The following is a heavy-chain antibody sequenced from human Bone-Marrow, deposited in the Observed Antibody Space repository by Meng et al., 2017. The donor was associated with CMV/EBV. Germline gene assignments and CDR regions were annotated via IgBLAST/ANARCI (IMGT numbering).Heavy chain of an antibody. CDR2: IKSKTDGGTT. J-gene: IGHJ3*02. D-gene: IGHD3-22*01. V-gene: IGHV3-15*01. CDR3: TTAVYYDSSGYYFAVGGTDAFDI. CDR1: GFTFSNAW. Sequence: GESLKISCAASGFTFSNAWMSWARQAPGKGLEWVGRIKSKTDGGTTDYAAPVKGRFTISRDDSKNTLYLQMNSLKTEDTAVYYCTTAVYYDSSGYYFAVGGTDAFDIWGQGTMVTVSS.